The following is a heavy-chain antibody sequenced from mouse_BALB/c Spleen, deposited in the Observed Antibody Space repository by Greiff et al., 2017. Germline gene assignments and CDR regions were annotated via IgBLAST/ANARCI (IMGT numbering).Heavy chain of an antibody. J-gene: IGHJ2*01. Sequence: QVQLKESGAELVKPGASVKLSCKASGYTFTSYYMYWVKQRPGQGLEWIGEINPSSGGTNFNEKFKSKATLTVDKSSSTAYMQLSSLTSEDSAVYYCTRSRNYRYGDYWGQGTTLTVSS. CDR1: GYTFTSYY. CDR2: INPSSGGT. CDR3: TRSRNYRYGDY. V-gene: IGHV1S81*02. D-gene: IGHD2-14*01.